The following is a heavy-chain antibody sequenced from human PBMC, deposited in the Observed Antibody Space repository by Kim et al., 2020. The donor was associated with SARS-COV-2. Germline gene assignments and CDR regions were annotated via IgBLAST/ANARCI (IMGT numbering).Heavy chain of an antibody. Sequence: GGSLRLSCAASGFTFDDYTMHWVRQAPGKGLEWVSLISWDGGSTYYADSVKGRFTISRDNSKNSLYLQMNSLRTEDTALYYCAKDTYYEETSNGMDVWGQGTTVTVSS. D-gene: IGHD1-26*01. CDR2: ISWDGGST. J-gene: IGHJ6*02. CDR3: AKDTYYEETSNGMDV. V-gene: IGHV3-43*01. CDR1: GFTFDDYT.